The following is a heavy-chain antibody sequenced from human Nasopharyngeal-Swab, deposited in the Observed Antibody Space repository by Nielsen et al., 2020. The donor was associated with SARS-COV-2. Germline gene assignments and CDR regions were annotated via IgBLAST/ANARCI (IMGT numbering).Heavy chain of an antibody. CDR2: ISSSGSYI. J-gene: IGHJ3*02. Sequence: VRQAPGKGLEWVSSISSSGSYIYYADSVKGRFTISRDNAKNPLYLQMNSLRAEDTAVYYCARPFRKGAFDIWGQGTMVTVSS. V-gene: IGHV3-21*01. CDR3: ARPFRKGAFDI.